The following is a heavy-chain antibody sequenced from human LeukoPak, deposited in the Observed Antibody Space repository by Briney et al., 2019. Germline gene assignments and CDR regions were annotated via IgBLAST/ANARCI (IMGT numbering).Heavy chain of an antibody. V-gene: IGHV3-7*01. CDR2: IKQDGSEK. J-gene: IGHJ4*02. D-gene: IGHD3-3*01. CDR3: ASSSRFLEWLTFDY. CDR1: GFTFSSYW. Sequence: GGSLRLSCAASGFTFSSYWMSWVRQAPGKGLEWVANIKQDGSEKYYVDSVKGRFTISRDNAKNSLYLQMNSLRAEDTAVYYCASSSRFLEWLTFDYWGQGTPVTVSS.